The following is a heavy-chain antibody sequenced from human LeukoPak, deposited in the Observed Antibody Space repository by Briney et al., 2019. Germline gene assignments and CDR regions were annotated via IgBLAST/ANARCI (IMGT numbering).Heavy chain of an antibody. J-gene: IGHJ4*02. CDR3: ARLGMIQAYSTEDY. CDR2: VYSGGDS. CDR1: GFTVSSNY. V-gene: IGHV3-53*01. Sequence: PGGSLRLSCAASGFTVSSNYMSWVRQAPGKGLEWVSVVYSGGDSYYADSVKGRFTISRGNSKNTLYLQMNSLRAEDTAVYYCARLGMIQAYSTEDYWGQGTLVTVSS. D-gene: IGHD6-13*01.